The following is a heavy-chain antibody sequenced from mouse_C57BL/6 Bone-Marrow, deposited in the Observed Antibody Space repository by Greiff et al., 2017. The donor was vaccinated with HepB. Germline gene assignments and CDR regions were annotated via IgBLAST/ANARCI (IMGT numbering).Heavy chain of an antibody. D-gene: IGHD1-3*01. CDR3: ANNYYFDY. Sequence: QVQLQQPGAELVRPGSSVKLSCKASGYTFTSYWMDWVKQRPGQGLEWIGNIYPSDSETHYNQKFKDKATLTVDKSSSTAYMQLSSLTSEDYAVYYCANNYYFDYWGQGTTLTVSS. CDR2: IYPSDSET. V-gene: IGHV1-61*01. J-gene: IGHJ2*01. CDR1: GYTFTSYW.